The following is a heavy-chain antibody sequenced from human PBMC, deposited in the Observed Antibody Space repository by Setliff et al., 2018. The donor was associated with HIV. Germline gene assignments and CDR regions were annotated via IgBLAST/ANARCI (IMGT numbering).Heavy chain of an antibody. CDR1: AYSFTDYF. J-gene: IGHJ4*02. Sequence: GASVKVSCKASAYSFTDYFIHWVRQAPGQGLEWMGWISPYDLSERTSQRFRGSVTMTRDRSINTAYMELSGLTSDDTAVYYCARQLSNSFDYWGQGALVTVSS. CDR2: ISPYDLSE. D-gene: IGHD1-1*01. CDR3: ARQLSNSFDY. V-gene: IGHV1-2*02.